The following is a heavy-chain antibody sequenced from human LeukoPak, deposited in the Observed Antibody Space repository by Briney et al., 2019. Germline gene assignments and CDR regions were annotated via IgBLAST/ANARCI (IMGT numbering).Heavy chain of an antibody. Sequence: SETLSLTCTVSGGSISSYYWSWIRQPPGKGLEWIGYIYYSGSTNYNPSLKSRVTISVDTSKNQSSLKLSSVTAADTAVYYCARIGYCSGGSCYGDYYGMDVWGQGTTVTVSS. V-gene: IGHV4-59*08. CDR1: GGSISSYY. J-gene: IGHJ6*02. D-gene: IGHD2-15*01. CDR2: IYYSGST. CDR3: ARIGYCSGGSCYGDYYGMDV.